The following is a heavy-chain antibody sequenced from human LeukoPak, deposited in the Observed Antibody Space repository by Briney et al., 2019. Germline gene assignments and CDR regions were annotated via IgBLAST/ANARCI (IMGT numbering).Heavy chain of an antibody. CDR2: IKQDGSEK. Sequence: PGGSLRLSCTASGFTFSSYWMSWVRQAPGKGLEWVANIKQDGSEKYYVDSVKGRFTISRDNAKNTLYLQMNSLRAEDTAVYYCAQTGYSSGWYPYYFDYWGQGTLVTVSS. D-gene: IGHD6-19*01. CDR3: AQTGYSSGWYPYYFDY. J-gene: IGHJ4*02. CDR1: GFTFSSYW. V-gene: IGHV3-7*03.